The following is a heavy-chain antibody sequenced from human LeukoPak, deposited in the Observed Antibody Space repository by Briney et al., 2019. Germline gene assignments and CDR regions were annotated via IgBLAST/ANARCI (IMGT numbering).Heavy chain of an antibody. D-gene: IGHD1-26*01. CDR1: GFTFSSYA. J-gene: IGHJ3*02. CDR2: ISGSGGST. V-gene: IGHV3-23*01. CDR3: AKYISPFSGSHDAFDI. Sequence: GGSLRLSCAASGFTFSSYAMSWVRQAPGKGLEWVSAISGSGGSTYYADSVKGRFTISRDNSKNTLYLQMNSLRAEDTAVYYCAKYISPFSGSHDAFDIWGQGTMVTVSS.